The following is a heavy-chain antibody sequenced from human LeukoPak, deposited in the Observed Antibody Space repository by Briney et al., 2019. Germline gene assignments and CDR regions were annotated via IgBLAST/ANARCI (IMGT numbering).Heavy chain of an antibody. CDR1: GFTFGDYA. CDR2: ISGSGGST. D-gene: IGHD1-26*01. J-gene: IGHJ4*02. V-gene: IGHV3-23*01. Sequence: GGSLRLSCTASGFTFGDYAMSWVRQAPGKGLEWVSAISGSGGSTYYADSVKGRFTISRDNSKNTLYLQMNSLRAEDTAVYYCAKLKGTLLDYWGQGTLVTVSS. CDR3: AKLKGTLLDY.